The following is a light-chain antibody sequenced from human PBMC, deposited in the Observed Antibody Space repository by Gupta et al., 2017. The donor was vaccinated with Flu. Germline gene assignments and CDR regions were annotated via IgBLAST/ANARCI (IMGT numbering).Light chain of an antibody. V-gene: IGKV1-5*03. CDR2: KAS. CDR3: QQDNDYWT. J-gene: IGKJ1*01. Sequence: DIQMTQSPSTLSASVGDRVTITCRASQSISGWLAWYQQKPGKAPKLMIYKASRLQSGVPSRFSGSGYGKEFTLTSNSLQHDDCANYYCQQDNDYWTFGQGTRVEIK. CDR1: QSISGW.